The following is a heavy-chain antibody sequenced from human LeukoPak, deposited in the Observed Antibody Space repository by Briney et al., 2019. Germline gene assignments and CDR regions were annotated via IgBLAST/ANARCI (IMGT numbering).Heavy chain of an antibody. CDR3: ARIAARPRDYFDY. V-gene: IGHV4-39*07. J-gene: IGHJ4*02. CDR2: IYYSGST. Sequence: SETLSLTCTVSGGSISSSSYYWGWIRQPPGKGLEWIGSIYYSGSTYYNPSLKSRVTISVDTSKNQFSLKLSSVTAADTAVYYCARIAARPRDYFDYWGQGTLVTVSS. D-gene: IGHD6-6*01. CDR1: GGSISSSSYY.